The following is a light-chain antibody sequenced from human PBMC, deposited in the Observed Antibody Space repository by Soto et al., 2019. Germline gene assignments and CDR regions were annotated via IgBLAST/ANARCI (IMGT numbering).Light chain of an antibody. CDR2: DAS. V-gene: IGKV3-11*01. CDR1: QSVSSY. J-gene: IGKJ5*01. Sequence: ENGLSQSPVTVSLSKGERATLSCRASQSVSSYLAWYQQRPGQAPRLLIYDASNRATGIPARFSGGGSGTDFTLTIDNLEPEDFAIYYCQQRSNWPPITFGQGTRLEI. CDR3: QQRSNWPPIT.